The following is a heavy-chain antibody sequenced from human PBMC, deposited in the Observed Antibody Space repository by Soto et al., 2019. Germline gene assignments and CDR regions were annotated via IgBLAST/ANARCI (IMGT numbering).Heavy chain of an antibody. V-gene: IGHV3-30-3*01. J-gene: IGHJ4*02. CDR1: GFTFSSYA. CDR3: ASDQAKLKDYGDYRGY. Sequence: QVQLVESGGGVVQPGRSLRLSCAASGFTFSSYAMHWVRQAPGKGLEWVAVISYDGSNKYYADSVKGRFTISRDNSKNXLYLQMNGLRAEETAVYYCASDQAKLKDYGDYRGYWGQGTLVTVSS. CDR2: ISYDGSNK. D-gene: IGHD4-17*01.